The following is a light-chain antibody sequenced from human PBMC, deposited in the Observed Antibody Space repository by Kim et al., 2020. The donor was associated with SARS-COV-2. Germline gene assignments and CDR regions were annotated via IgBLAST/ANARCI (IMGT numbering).Light chain of an antibody. CDR2: YDS. CDR1: TIGSKS. J-gene: IGLJ1*01. CDR3: QVWDSSSDPYV. V-gene: IGLV3-21*04. Sequence: PGKTAGITCGGNTIGSKSVHWYQQKPGQAPVLVIYYDSDRPSGIPERFSGSNSGNTATLTISRVEAGDEADYYCQVWDSSSDPYVFGTGTKVTVL.